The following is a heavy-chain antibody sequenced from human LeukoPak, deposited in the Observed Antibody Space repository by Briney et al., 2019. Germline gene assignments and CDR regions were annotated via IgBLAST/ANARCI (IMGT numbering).Heavy chain of an antibody. CDR3: ARGGSGYYYDDY. V-gene: IGHV4-59*01. CDR1: GGSFSGYY. J-gene: IGHJ4*02. CDR2: IYYSGST. D-gene: IGHD3-22*01. Sequence: SETLSLTCAVYGGSFSGYYWSWIRQPPGKGLEWIGYIYYSGSTNYNPSLKSRVTISVDTSKNQFSLKLSSVTAVDTAVYYCARGGSGYYYDDYWGQGTLVTVSS.